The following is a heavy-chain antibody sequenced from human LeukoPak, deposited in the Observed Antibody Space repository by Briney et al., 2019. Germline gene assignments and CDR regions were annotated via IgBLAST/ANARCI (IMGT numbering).Heavy chain of an antibody. CDR2: IYTSGST. Sequence: SETLSLTCTVSGGSISSGDYYWSWIRQPAGKGLEWIGRIYTSGSTNYNPSLKSRVTMSVDTSKNQFSLKLSSVTAADTAVYYCARDPDYYGSDWGQGTLVTVSS. CDR1: GGSISSGDYY. J-gene: IGHJ4*02. D-gene: IGHD3-10*01. CDR3: ARDPDYYGSD. V-gene: IGHV4-61*02.